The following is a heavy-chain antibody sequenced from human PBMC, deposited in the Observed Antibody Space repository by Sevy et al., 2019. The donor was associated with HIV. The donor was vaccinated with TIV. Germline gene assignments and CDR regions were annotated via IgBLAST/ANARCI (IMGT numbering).Heavy chain of an antibody. CDR2: IRSKPGGGTT. CDR3: TTDHRRDGIVVVPFEY. J-gene: IGHJ4*02. CDR1: GFTFSNAW. V-gene: IGHV3-15*01. Sequence: GGSQRLSCAASGFTFSNAWMSWVRQSPGKGLEWVGRIRSKPGGGTTDYATIVKGKFTISRDDSRDILYLQLNSLETEDTAVYYCTTDHRRDGIVVVPFEYWGQGTLVTVSS. D-gene: IGHD2-15*01.